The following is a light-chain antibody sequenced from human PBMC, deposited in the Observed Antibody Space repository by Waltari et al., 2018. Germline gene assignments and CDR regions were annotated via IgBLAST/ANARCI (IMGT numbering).Light chain of an antibody. CDR2: ENN. Sequence: QSVLTQPPSVSAAPGQKVTISCSGSNSNIGTNYVSWYQQLPGTAPKVLIFENNQRHSGIPHRFSHSKSGTSTTLDIPGLQAGDEADYHCGTWDSSLSAHVFGTVTRVTVL. J-gene: IGLJ1*01. CDR1: NSNIGTNY. CDR3: GTWDSSLSAHV. V-gene: IGLV1-51*01.